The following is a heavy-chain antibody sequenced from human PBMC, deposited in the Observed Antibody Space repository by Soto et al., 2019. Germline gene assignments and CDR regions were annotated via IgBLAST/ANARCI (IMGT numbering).Heavy chain of an antibody. D-gene: IGHD6-13*01. V-gene: IGHV1-18*01. Sequence: ASVKVSCKASCYTFTSYCISWVRQAPGPGLEWKGWISAYNGNKNYAQKFQGRVTMTRTTPISTAYMELSSLRSEDTAVYYCAREAAAGLVYWGQGTLVTVSS. J-gene: IGHJ4*02. CDR1: CYTFTSYC. CDR2: ISAYNGNK. CDR3: AREAAAGLVY.